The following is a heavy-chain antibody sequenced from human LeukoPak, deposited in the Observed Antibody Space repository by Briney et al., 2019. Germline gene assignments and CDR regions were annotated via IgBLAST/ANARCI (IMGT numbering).Heavy chain of an antibody. CDR2: INPNSGDT. CDR1: GYTFTGYY. CDR3: ATHINWNYAGILDY. J-gene: IGHJ4*02. D-gene: IGHD1-7*01. Sequence: ASVKVSCKASGYTFTGYYMHWLRQAPGQGLEWMGRINPNSGDTKFAQKFQGRVTMSRDTSLSTAYMELSRLTSDDTAVYFCATHINWNYAGILDYWGQGALVTVS. V-gene: IGHV1-2*06.